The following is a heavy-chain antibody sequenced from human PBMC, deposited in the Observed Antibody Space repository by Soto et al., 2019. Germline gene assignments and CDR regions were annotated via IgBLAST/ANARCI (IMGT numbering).Heavy chain of an antibody. V-gene: IGHV3-23*01. Sequence: EVQLLESGGGLVQPGGSLRLSCAASGFAFSSRAMGWVRQAPGMGPEWVSGISGSGGSTYYADSVKGRFTISRDNSKDTLYLQVNSLRAEDTAVYYCVLPSGGFGSYVCYAALFDYWGQGALVTVSS. CDR3: VLPSGGFGSYVCYAALFDY. D-gene: IGHD2-2*01. CDR2: ISGSGGST. CDR1: GFAFSSRA. J-gene: IGHJ4*02.